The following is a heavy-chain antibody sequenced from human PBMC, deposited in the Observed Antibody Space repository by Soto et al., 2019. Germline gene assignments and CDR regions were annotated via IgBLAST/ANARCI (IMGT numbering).Heavy chain of an antibody. CDR3: AKEAPGIAAAGPLFDY. J-gene: IGHJ4*02. D-gene: IGHD6-13*01. Sequence: QVQLVESGGGVVQPGRSLRLSCAASGFTFSSYGMHWVRQALGKGLEWVAVISYDGSNKYYADSVKGRFTISRDNSKNTLYLQMNSLRAEDTAVYYCAKEAPGIAAAGPLFDYWGQGTLVTVSS. CDR1: GFTFSSYG. V-gene: IGHV3-30*18. CDR2: ISYDGSNK.